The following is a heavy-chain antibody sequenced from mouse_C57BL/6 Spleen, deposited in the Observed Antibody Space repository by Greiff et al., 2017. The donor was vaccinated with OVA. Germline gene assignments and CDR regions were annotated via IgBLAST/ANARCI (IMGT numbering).Heavy chain of an antibody. Sequence: QVQLKQPGAELVRPGSSVKLSCKASGYTFTSYWMDWVKQRPGQGLEWIGNIYPSDSETHYNQKFKDKATLTVDKSSSTAYMQLSSLTSEDSAVYYCAREGLLSPFAYWGQGTLVTVSA. V-gene: IGHV1-61*01. J-gene: IGHJ3*01. CDR1: GYTFTSYW. CDR3: AREGLLSPFAY. CDR2: IYPSDSET. D-gene: IGHD1-1*01.